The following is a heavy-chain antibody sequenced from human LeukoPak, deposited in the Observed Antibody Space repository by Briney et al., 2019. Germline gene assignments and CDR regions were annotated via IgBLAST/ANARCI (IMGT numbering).Heavy chain of an antibody. CDR2: NSYGGRT. CDR3: ANVFVCCMDV. D-gene: IGHD3-10*02. Sequence: SETLSLTRTGSGGSISTYYWSWIRPPPGKELEGMGYNSYGGRTKYNPSLQCRVTIPVDTSKNQFTMKLSSVTTAETAVDYGANVFVCCMDVWGKGTTVTVSA. V-gene: IGHV4-59*01. J-gene: IGHJ6*04. CDR1: GGSISTYY.